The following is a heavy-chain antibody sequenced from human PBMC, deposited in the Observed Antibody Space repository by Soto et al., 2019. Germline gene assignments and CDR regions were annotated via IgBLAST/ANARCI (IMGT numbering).Heavy chain of an antibody. CDR3: AREGDRGYYSPGYFDY. V-gene: IGHV4-30-2*01. J-gene: IGHJ4*02. CDR2: IYHSGSN. D-gene: IGHD5-12*01. Sequence: QLQLQESGSGLVKPSQTLSLTCAVSGGSISSGGYSWSWIRQPPGKGLEWIGYIYHSGSNYYNPSLTSRVTISVDRSKNQFSLKLRSVTAADTAVYYCAREGDRGYYSPGYFDYWGQGTLVSVSS. CDR1: GGSISSGGYS.